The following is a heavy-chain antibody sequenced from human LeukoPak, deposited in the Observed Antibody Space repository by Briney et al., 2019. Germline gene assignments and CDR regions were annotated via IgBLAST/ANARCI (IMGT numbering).Heavy chain of an antibody. CDR3: ATKQWLAPPPDS. Sequence: PGGSLRLSCAASGFTFSKYWMLWVRQAPGKGLESVSRINTDGTVTTYADSVKGRFTVSRDNADNTMFLQMKSVRHEDTAVYYWATKQWLAPPPDSWGQGTPVTVSS. J-gene: IGHJ4*02. D-gene: IGHD6-19*01. V-gene: IGHV3-74*01. CDR1: GFTFSKYW. CDR2: INTDGTVT.